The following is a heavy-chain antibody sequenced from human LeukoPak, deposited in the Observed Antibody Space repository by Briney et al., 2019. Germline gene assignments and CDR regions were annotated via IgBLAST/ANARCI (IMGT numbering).Heavy chain of an antibody. Sequence: GGSLRLSCAASGFTFSSHWMSRVRQAPGKGLQWVASIKQDGSEIHYVDSVRGRFTISRDNAENSLYLQMNSLRAEDTAVYYCARLLGMVTTYDIWGQGTMVTVSS. CDR2: IKQDGSEI. J-gene: IGHJ3*02. V-gene: IGHV3-7*04. CDR1: GFTFSSHW. D-gene: IGHD5-24*01. CDR3: ARLLGMVTTYDI.